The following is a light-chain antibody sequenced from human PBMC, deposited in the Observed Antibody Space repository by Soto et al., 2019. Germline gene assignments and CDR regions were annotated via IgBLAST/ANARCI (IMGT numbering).Light chain of an antibody. Sequence: QAVVTQEPSLTVSPGGTVXXXXXXXXXAXTSGHYPYWFQQKPGQAPKTLIYDTTNKHTWTPARFSGSLVGGKAALTLSGAQPEDEAEYYCLLAXSGSPVFGGGTKVTVL. J-gene: IGLJ3*02. CDR2: DTT. CDR3: LLAXSGSPV. V-gene: IGLV7-46*01. CDR1: XXAXTSGHY.